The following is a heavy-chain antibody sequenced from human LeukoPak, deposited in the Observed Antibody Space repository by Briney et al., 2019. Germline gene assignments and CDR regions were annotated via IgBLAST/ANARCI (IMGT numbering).Heavy chain of an antibody. CDR3: ARQILTGYYWWFDP. Sequence: SETLSLTCTVSGVSISSYYWSWIRQPPGKGLEWIGYIYYSGSTNYNPSLKSRVTISVDTSKNQFSLKLSSVTAADTAVYYCARQILTGYYWWFDPWGQGTLVTVSS. J-gene: IGHJ5*02. CDR1: GVSISSYY. CDR2: IYYSGST. V-gene: IGHV4-59*01. D-gene: IGHD3-9*01.